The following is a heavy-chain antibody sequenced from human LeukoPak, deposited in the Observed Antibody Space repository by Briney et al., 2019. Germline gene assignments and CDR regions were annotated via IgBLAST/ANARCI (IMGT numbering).Heavy chain of an antibody. D-gene: IGHD6-19*01. V-gene: IGHV3-33*06. CDR1: GFTFSSYG. J-gene: IGHJ6*02. Sequence: PGGSLRLSCAASGFTFSSYGMHWVRQAPGKGLEWVAVIWYDGSKKYYGDSVKGRFTISRDNSKNTLYLQMNSLRAEDTAVYYCAKDGKVAVADPNYGMDVWGQGTTVTVSS. CDR3: AKDGKVAVADPNYGMDV. CDR2: IWYDGSKK.